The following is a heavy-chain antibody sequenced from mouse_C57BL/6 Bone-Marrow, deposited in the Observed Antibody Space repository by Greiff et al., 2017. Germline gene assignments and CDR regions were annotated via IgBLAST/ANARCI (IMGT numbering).Heavy chain of an antibody. D-gene: IGHD3-2*02. CDR1: GYTFTSYW. Sequence: QVQLQQPGAELVKPGASVKLSFKASGYTFTSYWMHWVKQRPGQGLEWIGMIHPNSGSTNYNENFKSKATLTVDKSSSTAYMQLSSLTSEDSAVDFCARRQLRPRGGYCDYWGQGTTLSVSS. V-gene: IGHV1-64*01. CDR2: IHPNSGST. CDR3: ARRQLRPRGGYCDY. J-gene: IGHJ2*01.